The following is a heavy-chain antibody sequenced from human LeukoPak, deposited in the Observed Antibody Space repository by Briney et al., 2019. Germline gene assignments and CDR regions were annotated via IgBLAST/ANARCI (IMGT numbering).Heavy chain of an antibody. CDR1: GFTLGTYN. Sequence: PGGSLRLSCAASGFTLGTYNMNWVRQAPGKGLEWVSAISGSGGSTYYADSVKGRFTISRDNSKNTLYLQMNSLRAEDTAVYYCAKAQLELPFDYWGQGTLVTVSS. D-gene: IGHD1-7*01. CDR2: ISGSGGST. V-gene: IGHV3-23*01. J-gene: IGHJ4*02. CDR3: AKAQLELPFDY.